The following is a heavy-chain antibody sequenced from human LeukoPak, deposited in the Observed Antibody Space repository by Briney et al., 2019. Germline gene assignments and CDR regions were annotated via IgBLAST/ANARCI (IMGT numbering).Heavy chain of an antibody. Sequence: GGSLRLSCAASGFTFSSYGMHWVRQAPGKGLEWVAVISYDESNKYYADSVKGRFTISRDNSKNTLYLQMNSLRAEDTAVYYCARGTDTKPFWSGYWVDVWGQGTTVTVSS. CDR2: ISYDESNK. J-gene: IGHJ6*02. CDR1: GFTFSSYG. CDR3: ARGTDTKPFWSGYWVDV. D-gene: IGHD3-3*01. V-gene: IGHV3-30*03.